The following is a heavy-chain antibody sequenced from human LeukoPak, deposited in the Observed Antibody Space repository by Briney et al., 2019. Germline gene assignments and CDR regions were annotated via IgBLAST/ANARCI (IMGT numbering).Heavy chain of an antibody. V-gene: IGHV4-59*01. D-gene: IGHD5-12*01. CDR1: GDSISNYY. Sequence: SETLSLTCTVSGDSISNYYWSWIRQPPGKGLEWIGYIYYSGSTNYNPSLKSRVTISVDTSKNPFSLKLSAVTAADTAVYYCASTIRGRYSGYDYLPQDYYYYYMDVWGKGTTVTVSS. J-gene: IGHJ6*03. CDR3: ASTIRGRYSGYDYLPQDYYYYYMDV. CDR2: IYYSGST.